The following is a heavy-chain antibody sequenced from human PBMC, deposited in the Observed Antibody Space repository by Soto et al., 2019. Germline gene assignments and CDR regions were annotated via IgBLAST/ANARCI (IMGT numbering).Heavy chain of an antibody. CDR3: AKDTGSRYYDSSGYYYSSEGFDY. J-gene: IGHJ4*02. Sequence: GGSLRLSCAASGFTFDDYTMHWVRQAPGKGLEWVSLISWDGGSTYYADSVKGRFTISRDNSKNSLYLQMNSLRTEDTALYYCAKDTGSRYYDSSGYYYSSEGFDYWGQGTLVTVSS. CDR1: GFTFDDYT. D-gene: IGHD3-22*01. V-gene: IGHV3-43*01. CDR2: ISWDGGST.